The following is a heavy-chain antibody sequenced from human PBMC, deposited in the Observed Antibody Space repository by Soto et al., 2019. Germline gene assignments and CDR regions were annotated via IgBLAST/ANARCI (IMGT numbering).Heavy chain of an antibody. D-gene: IGHD5-18*01. V-gene: IGHV2-5*02. CDR2: MYWDDDK. J-gene: IGHJ4*02. CDR3: AHIRIFRYGLFDS. Sequence: QITLKESGPTLVKPTQTLTLTCTFSGFSLNTSGVGVGWIRQPPGKALEWITLMYWDDDKHFSPSQKSRLTKTKDTPKHQVALTMTNMEPLDTATYYCAHIRIFRYGLFDSWGQGTLVTVSS. CDR1: GFSLNTSGVG.